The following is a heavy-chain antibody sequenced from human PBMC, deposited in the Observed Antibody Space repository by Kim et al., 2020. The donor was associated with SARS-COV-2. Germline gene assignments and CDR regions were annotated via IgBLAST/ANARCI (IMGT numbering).Heavy chain of an antibody. CDR1: GFTFSSYA. Sequence: GGSLRLSCAASGFTFSSYAMHWVRQAPGKGLEWVAVISYDGSNKYYADSVKGRFTISRDNSKNTLYLQMNSLRAEDTAVYYCARDWVAAAIDYWGQGTLVTVSS. J-gene: IGHJ4*02. D-gene: IGHD6-13*01. V-gene: IGHV3-30-3*01. CDR3: ARDWVAAAIDY. CDR2: ISYDGSNK.